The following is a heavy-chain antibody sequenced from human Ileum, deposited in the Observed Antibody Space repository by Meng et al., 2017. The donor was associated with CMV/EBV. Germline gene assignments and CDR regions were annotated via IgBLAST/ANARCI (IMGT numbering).Heavy chain of an antibody. Sequence: TVSSNYMSWVRQAPGKGLEWVSVIYSGGSTYYADSVKGRFTISRDNSKNTLYLQMNSLRAEDTAVYYCARDRGYCSSTSCYHNWFDPWGQGTLVTVSS. CDR2: IYSGGST. CDR3: ARDRGYCSSTSCYHNWFDP. J-gene: IGHJ5*02. CDR1: TVSSNY. D-gene: IGHD2-2*01. V-gene: IGHV3-53*01.